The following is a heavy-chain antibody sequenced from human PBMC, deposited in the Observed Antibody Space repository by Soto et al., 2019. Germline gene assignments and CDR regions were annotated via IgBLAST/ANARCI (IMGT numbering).Heavy chain of an antibody. Sequence: GGSLRLSFVASGFALTTYTMNWVRQGPGTGLEWVSSSNGRMNYTYYSDSVKGRFTVSSDHSQNSLFLEMRSSGPEDTAVYYCVREDGVVGASSDFVSWCQGTLVKVSS. V-gene: IGHV3-21*01. J-gene: IGHJ4*02. CDR2: SNGRMNYT. D-gene: IGHD1-26*01. CDR3: VREDGVVGASSDFVS. CDR1: GFALTTYT.